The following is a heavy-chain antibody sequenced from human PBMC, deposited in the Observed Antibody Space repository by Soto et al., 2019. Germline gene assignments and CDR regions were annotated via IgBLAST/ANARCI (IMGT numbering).Heavy chain of an antibody. CDR2: ISGSADST. Sequence: EVQLLESGGGFIHPGGSLRLSCAASGFSFSSFAMNWVRQAPGKGLEWVSIISGSADSTFYADSVKGRFTISRDNSKSTLYLQINSLRAEDTAVYYCAKTRGAMIYAISVGGMDVWGQGTTVTVSS. J-gene: IGHJ6*02. CDR1: GFSFSSFA. CDR3: AKTRGAMIYAISVGGMDV. V-gene: IGHV3-23*01. D-gene: IGHD2-8*01.